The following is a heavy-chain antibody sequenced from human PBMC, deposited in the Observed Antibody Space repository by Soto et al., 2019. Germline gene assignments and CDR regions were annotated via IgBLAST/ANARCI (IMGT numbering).Heavy chain of an antibody. V-gene: IGHV4-4*07. CDR2: IYTSGGT. CDR1: GGSISSYY. Sequence: QVQLQESGPGLVKPSETLSLTCTVSGGSISSYYWSWIRQPAGKGLEWIGRIYTSGGTNYNPSLKSRVTLSVDTSKNQFALKRSSVNAADAAVYYCARGVVGANWFDPWGQGTLVTVSS. D-gene: IGHD1-26*01. J-gene: IGHJ5*02. CDR3: ARGVVGANWFDP.